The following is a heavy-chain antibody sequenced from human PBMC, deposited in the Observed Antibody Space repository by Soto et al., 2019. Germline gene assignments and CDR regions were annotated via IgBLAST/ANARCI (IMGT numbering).Heavy chain of an antibody. D-gene: IGHD5-12*01. J-gene: IGHJ4*02. CDR2: ISAYNVNT. V-gene: IGHV1-18*01. Sequence: QVQLVQSGAEVKKPGASVKVSCKASGYTFTSYCISWVRQSPGQGLEWMGWISAYNVNTNYAQKLQGRVTMTTDTTASTDYMELRTLSSDDTAVYYCARDNGYESDYWGQGTLVTVSS. CDR1: GYTFTSYC. CDR3: ARDNGYESDY.